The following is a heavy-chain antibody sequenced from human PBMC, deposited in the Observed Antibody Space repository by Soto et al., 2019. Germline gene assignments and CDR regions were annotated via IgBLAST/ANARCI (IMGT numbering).Heavy chain of an antibody. V-gene: IGHV1-8*01. J-gene: IGHJ6*02. CDR2: MNPNSGNT. CDR3: ARDMAVAVDYYYYGMDV. Sequence: ASVKVSCKASGCTFTSYDINWVRQATGQGLEWMGWMNPNSGNTGYAQKFQGRVTMTRNTSISTAYMELSSLRSEDTAVYYCARDMAVAVDYYYYGMDVWGQGTTVTVSS. CDR1: GCTFTSYD. D-gene: IGHD6-19*01.